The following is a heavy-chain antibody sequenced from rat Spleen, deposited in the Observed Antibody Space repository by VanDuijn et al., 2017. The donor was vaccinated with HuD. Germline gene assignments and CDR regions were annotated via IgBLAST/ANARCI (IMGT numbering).Heavy chain of an antibody. J-gene: IGHJ1*01. V-gene: IGHV5S13*01. D-gene: IGHD1-2*01. CDR1: GFTFNNYD. Sequence: EVQLVESGGGLVQPGGSLKLSCVASGFTFNNYDMAWVRQAPTKGLEWIASISTGGGNTYYRDSVKGRFTISRDNAKNTQYLQMDSLRSEDTATYYCARDYSNYFPYWYFDFWGPGTMVTVSS. CDR2: ISTGGGNT. CDR3: ARDYSNYFPYWYFDF.